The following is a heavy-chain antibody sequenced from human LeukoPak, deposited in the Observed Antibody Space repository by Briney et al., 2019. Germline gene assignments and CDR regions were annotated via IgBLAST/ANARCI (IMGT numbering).Heavy chain of an antibody. D-gene: IGHD2-15*01. CDR2: IGTSGGDT. Sequence: GGSLRLSCAASGFTFRSYSMNWVRQAPGKGLEWVAAIGTSGGDTYYADSVKGRFTISRDNSKNTLFLQINSLRAEDTAVYYCAKNGDRGAFCSGGTCYPYYYYYMNVWGKGTTVTISS. V-gene: IGHV3-23*01. J-gene: IGHJ6*03. CDR1: GFTFRSYS. CDR3: AKNGDRGAFCSGGTCYPYYYYYMNV.